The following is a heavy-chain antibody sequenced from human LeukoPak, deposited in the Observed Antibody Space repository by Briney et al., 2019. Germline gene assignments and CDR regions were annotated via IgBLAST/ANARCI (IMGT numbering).Heavy chain of an antibody. D-gene: IGHD4-23*01. CDR3: ARDGGGKRWYFDL. J-gene: IGHJ2*01. CDR2: IYYSGST. V-gene: IGHV4-39*07. CDR1: GGSISSSSYY. Sequence: SETLSLTCTVSGGSISSSSYYWGWIRQPPGKGLEWIGSIYYSGSTYYNPSLKSRVTISEDTSKNQFSLKLSSVTAADTAVYYCARDGGGKRWYFDLWGRGTLVTVSS.